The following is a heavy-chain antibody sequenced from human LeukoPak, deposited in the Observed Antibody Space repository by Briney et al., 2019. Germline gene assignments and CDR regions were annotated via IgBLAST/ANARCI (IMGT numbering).Heavy chain of an antibody. D-gene: IGHD3-10*01. V-gene: IGHV3-74*01. CDR2: INGDGSTT. J-gene: IGHJ6*02. CDR3: ARVVSMVRGASSGMEV. Sequence: GGSLRLSCAASGFSFSSYWMHWVRQAPGKGLVWVSRINGDGSTTTNADSLRGRFTISRDNAKNTLYLQMNSLRAEDTAVYYCARVVSMVRGASSGMEVWGQGTTVTVSS. CDR1: GFSFSSYW.